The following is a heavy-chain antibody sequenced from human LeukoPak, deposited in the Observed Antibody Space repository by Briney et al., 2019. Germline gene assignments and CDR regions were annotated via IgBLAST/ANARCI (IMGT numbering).Heavy chain of an antibody. J-gene: IGHJ4*02. CDR3: ARDPPYYDNSGYYYDY. Sequence: PGGSLRLSCAASGFTFSPYSMNWVRQAPGKGLEWVSSISGSSLYIYYADLVKGRFTISRDNAKNSLYLQMNSLRAEDTAVYYCARDPPYYDNSGYYYDYWGQGNLVTVSS. CDR2: ISGSSLYI. V-gene: IGHV3-21*01. D-gene: IGHD3-22*01. CDR1: GFTFSPYS.